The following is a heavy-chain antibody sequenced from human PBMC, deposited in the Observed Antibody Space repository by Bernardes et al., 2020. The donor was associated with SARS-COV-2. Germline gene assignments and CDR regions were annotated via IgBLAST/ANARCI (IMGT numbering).Heavy chain of an antibody. D-gene: IGHD4-17*01. CDR2: ISSSNI. Sequence: GGSLRLSCAASGFTFSSFEINWVRQAPGKGLEWLSYISSSNIYYADSVKGRFTVSRDNAKNSQYLQMNSLRAEDSAVYYCARETTVTPDALDIWGQGTMVTVSS. CDR3: ARETTVTPDALDI. CDR1: GFTFSSFE. J-gene: IGHJ3*02. V-gene: IGHV3-48*03.